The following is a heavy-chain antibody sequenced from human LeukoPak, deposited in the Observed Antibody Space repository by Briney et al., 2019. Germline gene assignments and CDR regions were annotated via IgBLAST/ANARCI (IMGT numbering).Heavy chain of an antibody. CDR1: GYTFTSYD. V-gene: IGHV1-8*03. CDR3: ARSANYYDSSGPTIDY. CDR2: MNPNSGNT. Sequence: GASVKVSCKASGYTFTSYDISWVRQATGQGLEWMGWMNPNSGNTGYAQKFQGRVTITRNTSISTAYMELSSLRSEDTAVYYCARSANYYDSSGPTIDYWGQGTLVTVSS. J-gene: IGHJ4*02. D-gene: IGHD3-22*01.